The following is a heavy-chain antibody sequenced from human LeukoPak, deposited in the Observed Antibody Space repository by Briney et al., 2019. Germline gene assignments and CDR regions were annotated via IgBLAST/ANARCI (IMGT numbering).Heavy chain of an antibody. Sequence: HSGGSLRLSCAASGFTLSGYWIHWVRQAPGKGLVWVARINPDGSTTSYADSVKGRFTISRDNAKNTLYLQMNSLRAEDTAVYYCATVTYYYDSSGDYWGQGTLVTVSS. CDR3: ATVTYYYDSSGDY. CDR1: GFTLSGYW. CDR2: INPDGSTT. J-gene: IGHJ4*02. D-gene: IGHD3-22*01. V-gene: IGHV3-74*01.